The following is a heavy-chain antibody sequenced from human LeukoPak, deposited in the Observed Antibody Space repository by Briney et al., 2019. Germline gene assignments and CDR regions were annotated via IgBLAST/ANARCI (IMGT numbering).Heavy chain of an antibody. CDR2: ISSSSSYI. D-gene: IGHD5-18*01. CDR3: VRDRSYGFHFDY. CDR1: GFTFSSFD. Sequence: PGGSLRLSCAASGFTFSSFDMHWVRQAPGKGLEWVSSISSSSSYIVYADSVKGRFTISRDNAKNSLYLQMISLRAEDTAVYYCVRDRSYGFHFDYWGQGTLVTVSS. V-gene: IGHV3-21*01. J-gene: IGHJ4*02.